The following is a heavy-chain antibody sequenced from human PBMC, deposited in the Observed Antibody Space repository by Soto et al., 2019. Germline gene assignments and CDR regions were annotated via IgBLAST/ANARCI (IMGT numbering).Heavy chain of an antibody. Sequence: PGGSLRLSCEASGFTFNDYSMDWVRQAPEKGLEWVSSISSSGTYIYYADSVKGRFAISRDNANNVMYLQMDTLRAEDTAVYYCVRAGHVFDVHYYGMDLWGKGTTVTVSS. V-gene: IGHV3-21*01. CDR1: GFTFNDYS. D-gene: IGHD3-10*01. CDR3: VRAGHVFDVHYYGMDL. J-gene: IGHJ6*04. CDR2: ISSSGTYI.